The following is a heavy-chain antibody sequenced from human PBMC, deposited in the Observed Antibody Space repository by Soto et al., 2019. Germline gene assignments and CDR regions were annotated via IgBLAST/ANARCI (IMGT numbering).Heavy chain of an antibody. D-gene: IGHD3-3*01. CDR2: IYHSGST. CDR1: GGSISSGGYS. CDR3: ARGLWDYDFWSGYPYYYYYGMDV. J-gene: IGHJ6*02. Sequence: SETLSLTCAVSGGSISSGGYSWSWIRQPPGKGLEWIGYIYHSGSTYYNPSLKSRVTISVDRSKNQFSLKLSSVTAADTAVYYCARGLWDYDFWSGYPYYYYYGMDVWGQGTTVTVSS. V-gene: IGHV4-30-2*01.